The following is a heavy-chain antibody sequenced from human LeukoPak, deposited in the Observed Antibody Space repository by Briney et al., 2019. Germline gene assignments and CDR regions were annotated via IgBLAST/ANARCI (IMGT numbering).Heavy chain of an antibody. CDR3: ARAPPMVRGAIYPAPCYGMDV. Sequence: SETLSLTCTVSGGSISSYYWSWIRQPPGKGLEWIGYIYYSGSTNYNPSLKSRVTISVDTSKNQFSLKLSSVTAADTAVYYCARAPPMVRGAIYPAPCYGMDVWGQGTTVTVSS. V-gene: IGHV4-59*08. CDR2: IYYSGST. D-gene: IGHD3-10*01. CDR1: GGSISSYY. J-gene: IGHJ6*02.